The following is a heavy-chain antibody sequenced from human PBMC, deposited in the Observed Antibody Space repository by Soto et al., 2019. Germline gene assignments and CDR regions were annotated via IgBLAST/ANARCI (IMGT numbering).Heavy chain of an antibody. CDR3: VRRGLLKGHDVFDI. J-gene: IGHJ3*02. Sequence: PPETLCLTCAVSGGSISSGDYYWSWFRQPPGKGLEWIGYIYYGDSAYYNPSLQSRITISVDTSKNQFSLKLSSLTAADTAVYYCVRRGLLKGHDVFDIWGQGTMVTVSS. D-gene: IGHD1-26*01. CDR2: IYYGDSA. V-gene: IGHV4-30-4*01. CDR1: GGSISSGDYY.